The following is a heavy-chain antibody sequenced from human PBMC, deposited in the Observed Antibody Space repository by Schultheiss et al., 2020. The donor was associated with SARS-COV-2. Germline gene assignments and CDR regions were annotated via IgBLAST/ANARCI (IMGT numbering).Heavy chain of an antibody. V-gene: IGHV3-13*01. D-gene: IGHD4-23*01. J-gene: IGHJ4*02. CDR2: IGSAGDT. Sequence: LSLTCAASGFTFRNHGMHWVRQVAGKGLEWVSGIGSAGDTDYLPSVKGRFTISRENAKNSLFLQMNSLRAGDTAVYYCVRATVGFDYWGQGTLVTVSS. CDR1: GFTFRNHG. CDR3: VRATVGFDY.